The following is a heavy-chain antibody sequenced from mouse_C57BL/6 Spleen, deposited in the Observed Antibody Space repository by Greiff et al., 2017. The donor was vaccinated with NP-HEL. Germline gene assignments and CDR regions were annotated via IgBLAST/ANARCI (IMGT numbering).Heavy chain of an antibody. J-gene: IGHJ1*03. CDR3: TSLYCGYDGWYFDV. CDR2: IDPEDGDT. CDR1: GFNIKDYY. D-gene: IGHD2-2*01. V-gene: IGHV14-1*01. Sequence: EVQLQQSGAELVRPGASVKLSCTASGFNIKDYYMHWVKQRPEQGLEWIGRIDPEDGDTEYAPKFQGKATMTADTSSNTAYLQLSSLTSEDTAVYDCTSLYCGYDGWYFDVWGTGTTVTVSS.